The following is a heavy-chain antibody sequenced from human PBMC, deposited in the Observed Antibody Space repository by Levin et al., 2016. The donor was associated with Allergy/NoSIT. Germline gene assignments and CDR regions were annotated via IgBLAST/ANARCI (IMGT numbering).Heavy chain of an antibody. D-gene: IGHD7-27*01. Sequence: VRQMPGKGLEWVGRIKSKTYNFATTYAPSLKGRFTISRDDSRSTAYLQMNSLTAEDTAVYYCNSWLCGEITCETGWGQGTLVTVSS. V-gene: IGHV3-73*01. CDR3: NSWLCGEITCETG. J-gene: IGHJ4*02. CDR2: IKSKTYNFAT.